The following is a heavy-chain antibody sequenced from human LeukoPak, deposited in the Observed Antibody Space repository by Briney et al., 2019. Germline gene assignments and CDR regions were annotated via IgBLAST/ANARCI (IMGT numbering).Heavy chain of an antibody. CDR1: GGSFSGYY. D-gene: IGHD2-15*01. CDR3: ARGYCSGGSCYSGYVRYYYYGMDV. V-gene: IGHV4-34*01. Sequence: SETLSLTCAVYGGSFSGYYWSWIRQPPGKGLEWIGEINHSGSTNYNPSLKSRVTISVDTSKNQFSLKLSSATAADTAVYYCARGYCSGGSCYSGYVRYYYYGMDVWGQGTTVTVSS. CDR2: INHSGST. J-gene: IGHJ6*02.